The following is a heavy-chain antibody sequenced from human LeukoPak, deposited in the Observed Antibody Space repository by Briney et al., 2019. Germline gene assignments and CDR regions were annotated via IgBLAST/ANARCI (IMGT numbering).Heavy chain of an antibody. Sequence: GGSLRLSCAASGFTFDDYGMSWVRQSAGKGLEWVSGINWNGGRRVYADSVKGRFNISRDYAKNSLYLQVNSLRAEDTPVYYCARDLLYYDSSGGDYWGQGTLVTVSS. D-gene: IGHD3-22*01. CDR3: ARDLLYYDSSGGDY. V-gene: IGHV3-20*04. CDR2: INWNGGRR. CDR1: GFTFDDYG. J-gene: IGHJ4*02.